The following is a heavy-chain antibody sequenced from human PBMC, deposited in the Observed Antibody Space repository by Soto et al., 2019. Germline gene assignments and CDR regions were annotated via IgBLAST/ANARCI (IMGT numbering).Heavy chain of an antibody. CDR2: IYYSGST. V-gene: IGHV4-61*01. J-gene: IGHJ5*02. D-gene: IGHD2-15*01. CDR3: AGEPRGGYCSGGSCRNWFDP. Sequence: LSLTCTVSGGSVSSGSYYWSWIRQPPGKGLEWIGYIYYSGSTNYNPSLKSRVTISVDASKNQFSLELSSVTAADTAVYYCAGEPRGGYCSGGSCRNWFDPWGQGTLVTVSS. CDR1: GGSVSSGSYY.